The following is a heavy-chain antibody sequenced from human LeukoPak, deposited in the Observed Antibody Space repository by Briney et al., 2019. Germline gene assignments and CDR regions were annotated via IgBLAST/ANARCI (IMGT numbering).Heavy chain of an antibody. Sequence: GGSLRLSCAASGFTFSHYLMHWVRQAPGKGLVWVSRINSDESNTNSYADSVKGRFIISRDNAKNTLYLQMNSLRAEDTAVYFCGRGGNGIDIWGQGTTVIVSS. CDR2: INSDESNT. V-gene: IGHV3-74*01. CDR1: GFTFSHYL. J-gene: IGHJ3*02. D-gene: IGHD2-8*01. CDR3: GRGGNGIDI.